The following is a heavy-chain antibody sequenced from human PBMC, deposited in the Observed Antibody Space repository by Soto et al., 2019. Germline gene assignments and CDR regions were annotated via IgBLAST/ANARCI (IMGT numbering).Heavy chain of an antibody. Sequence: QVQLVESGGGVVQPGRSLRLSCAASGFTFSSYGMHWVRQAPGKGLEWVAVISYDGSNKYYADSVKGRFTISRDNSKNTRYLQMNSLRAEDTAVYYCAKDRWFGESLDYWGQGTLVTVSS. V-gene: IGHV3-30*18. D-gene: IGHD3-10*01. CDR1: GFTFSSYG. CDR3: AKDRWFGESLDY. CDR2: ISYDGSNK. J-gene: IGHJ4*02.